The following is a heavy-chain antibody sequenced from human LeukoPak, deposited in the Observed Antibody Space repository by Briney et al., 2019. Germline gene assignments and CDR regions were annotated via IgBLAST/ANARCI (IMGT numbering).Heavy chain of an antibody. CDR3: ARDHGSGSFDY. Sequence: PGGSLRLSCAASGFTFSSYSMNWARQAPGKVLEWVSSISSSSSYIYYADSVKGRFTISRDNAKNSLYLQMNSLRAEDTAVYYCARDHGSGSFDYWGQGTLVTVSS. J-gene: IGHJ4*02. V-gene: IGHV3-21*01. D-gene: IGHD3-10*01. CDR2: ISSSSSYI. CDR1: GFTFSSYS.